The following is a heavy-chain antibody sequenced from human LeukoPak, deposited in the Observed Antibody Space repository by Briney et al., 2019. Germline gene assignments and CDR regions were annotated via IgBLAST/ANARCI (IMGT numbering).Heavy chain of an antibody. CDR1: GFTVSSNY. D-gene: IGHD6-19*01. Sequence: PGGSLRLSCAASGFTVSSNYMSWVRQAPGKGLEWVSVIYSGGSTYYADSVKGRFTISRDNSKNTLYLQMNSLRAEDTAVYYCARGVTSSGWYHDAFDIWGQGTMVTVSS. V-gene: IGHV3-53*01. CDR2: IYSGGST. J-gene: IGHJ3*02. CDR3: ARGVTSSGWYHDAFDI.